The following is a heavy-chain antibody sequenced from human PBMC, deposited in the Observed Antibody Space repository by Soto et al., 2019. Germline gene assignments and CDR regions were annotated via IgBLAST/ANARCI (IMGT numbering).Heavy chain of an antibody. D-gene: IGHD3-10*01. J-gene: IGHJ4*02. CDR3: ASRPSDVYYYGVFDY. Sequence: GGSLRLSCEASGFAFRNHWMTWVRQAPGRGLEWVANIKQDGSEKYYVDSVKGRFIISRDNARNSLYLQMNSLRAEDTAVYYCASRPSDVYYYGVFDYWGQGTLVTVSS. V-gene: IGHV3-7*03. CDR2: IKQDGSEK. CDR1: GFAFRNHW.